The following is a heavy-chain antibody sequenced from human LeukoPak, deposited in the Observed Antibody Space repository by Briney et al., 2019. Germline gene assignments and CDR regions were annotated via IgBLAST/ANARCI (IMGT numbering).Heavy chain of an antibody. J-gene: IGHJ4*02. CDR3: ARVLYSSGWTLFDY. D-gene: IGHD6-19*01. CDR2: IYYSGST. V-gene: IGHV4-61*01. Sequence: SETLSLTCTVSGGSVSSGRYYWSWIRQPPGNGLEWIGYIYYSGSTNYNPSLKSRVTISVDTSKNHFSLKLSSVTAADTAVYYCARVLYSSGWTLFDYWGQGTLVTVSS. CDR1: GGSVSSGRYY.